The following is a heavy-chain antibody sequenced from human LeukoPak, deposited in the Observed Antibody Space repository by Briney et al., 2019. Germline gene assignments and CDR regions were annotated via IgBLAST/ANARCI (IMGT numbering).Heavy chain of an antibody. Sequence: ASVKVSCKVPGNSLTELSMHWVRQTPGEGLEWLGGFDPEDGETIYAPKLQGRVTMTEDTSTDTAYMELTSLRSEDTAVYFCATDFRFWGQGTLVTISS. CDR1: GNSLTELS. V-gene: IGHV1-24*01. CDR2: FDPEDGET. CDR3: ATDFRF. J-gene: IGHJ4*02.